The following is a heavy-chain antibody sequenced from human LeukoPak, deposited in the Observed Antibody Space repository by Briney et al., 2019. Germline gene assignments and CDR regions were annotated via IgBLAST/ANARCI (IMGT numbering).Heavy chain of an antibody. D-gene: IGHD2-2*01. CDR2: INYSGSI. J-gene: IGHJ4*02. V-gene: IGHV4-39*01. CDR3: ASLPITAAVFDY. Sequence: SETLSLTCTVPGGSISGSSYYWGWIRQPPGKGLEWIGSINYSGSIYYNPSLKSRVTISVDTSKNQFSLKLSSVTAADTAVYYCASLPITAAVFDYWGQGTLVTVSS. CDR1: GGSISGSSYY.